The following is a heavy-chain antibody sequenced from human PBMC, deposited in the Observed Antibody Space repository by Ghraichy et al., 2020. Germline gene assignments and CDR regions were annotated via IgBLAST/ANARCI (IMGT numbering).Heavy chain of an antibody. CDR1: GDSMYSYY. Sequence: SETLSLTCTVSGDSMYSYYWSWIRQPPGKGLEWIGSVHHSGDTKYSPSPKSRLTISVDTSNNQFSLELRSATAADTAVYYCARQLIALYNMGVWGQGTTVTVSS. CDR2: VHHSGDT. D-gene: IGHD2-8*01. V-gene: IGHV4-59*08. J-gene: IGHJ6*02. CDR3: ARQLIALYNMGV.